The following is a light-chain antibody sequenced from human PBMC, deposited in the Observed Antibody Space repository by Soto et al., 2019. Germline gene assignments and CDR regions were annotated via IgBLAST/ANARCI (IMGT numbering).Light chain of an antibody. CDR3: QQRSDSIT. Sequence: EIVLTQSPATLSVFPGEKATLSCGASQSVSNNLAWYHQKPGQAPRPLIYGASTRATGVPARFSGSGSGTEFTLTISSLQSEDSAIYYCQQRSDSITFGQGTRLEIK. V-gene: IGKV3-15*01. J-gene: IGKJ5*01. CDR1: QSVSNN. CDR2: GAS.